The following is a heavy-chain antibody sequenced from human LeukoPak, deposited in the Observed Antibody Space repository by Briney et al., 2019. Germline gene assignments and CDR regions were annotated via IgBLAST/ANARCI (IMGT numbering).Heavy chain of an antibody. CDR2: IYYSGST. J-gene: IGHJ4*02. CDR1: GDSINSGGYY. D-gene: IGHD3-10*01. V-gene: IGHV4-31*03. Sequence: PSETLSLTCTVSGDSINSGGYYWSWIRQLPGKGLEWIGYIYYSGSTYYNPSLKSRVTISVDTSENQFSLKLSSVTAADTAVYYCARGPRYYYGSGSYLHWGQGTLVTVSS. CDR3: ARGPRYYYGSGSYLH.